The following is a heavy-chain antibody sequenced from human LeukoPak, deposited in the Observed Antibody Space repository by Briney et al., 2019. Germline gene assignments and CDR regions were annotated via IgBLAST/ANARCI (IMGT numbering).Heavy chain of an antibody. CDR2: IKQDGSEK. D-gene: IGHD3-22*01. J-gene: IGHJ4*02. Sequence: GGSLRLSCAASGFTFSSYWVSWVRQAPGKGLEWVANIKQDGSEKYYVDSVKGRFTISRDNAKNSLYLQMNSLRAEDTAVYYCARLNYYDSSGYPYYFDYWGQGTLVTVSS. V-gene: IGHV3-7*01. CDR1: GFTFSSYW. CDR3: ARLNYYDSSGYPYYFDY.